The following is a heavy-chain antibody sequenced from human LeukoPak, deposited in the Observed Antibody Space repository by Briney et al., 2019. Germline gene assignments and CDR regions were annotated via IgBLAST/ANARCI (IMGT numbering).Heavy chain of an antibody. D-gene: IGHD3-10*01. Sequence: GGSLRLSCAASGFTFSNYWMGWVRQPPGKGLQWVANIKEDGSEKYYVDSVKGRFTISRDNAKNSVYLQMNSLRVEDTAVYYCARRPFGADYWGQGTLVTVSS. CDR3: ARRPFGADY. CDR1: GFTFSNYW. CDR2: IKEDGSEK. J-gene: IGHJ4*02. V-gene: IGHV3-7*01.